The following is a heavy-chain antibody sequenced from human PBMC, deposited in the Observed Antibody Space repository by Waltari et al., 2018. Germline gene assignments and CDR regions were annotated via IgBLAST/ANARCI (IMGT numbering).Heavy chain of an antibody. CDR1: GDSVSSNTSA. Sequence: QVQLQQSGPGLVKPSQTLSLTCAISGDSVSSNTSAWHWLRQSPSRGLEWLGRTYYRSKWYNDYALSVKSRITINPDTSKNQLSLQVNSVTPEDTAMYYCVRGTGRLDYWGQGTLVTVSS. J-gene: IGHJ4*02. CDR3: VRGTGRLDY. CDR2: TYYRSKWYN. V-gene: IGHV6-1*01. D-gene: IGHD7-27*01.